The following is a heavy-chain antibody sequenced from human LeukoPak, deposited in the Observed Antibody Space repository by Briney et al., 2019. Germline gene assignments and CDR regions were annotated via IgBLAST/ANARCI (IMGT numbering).Heavy chain of an antibody. CDR2: ISSSSSYI. D-gene: IGHD3-22*01. Sequence: TGGSLRLSCAASGFTFSSYSMNWVRQAPGKGLEWVSSISSSSSYIYYADSVKGRFTISRDNAKNSLYLQMNSLRAEDTAVYYCARDNYDSSTPYYFDYWGQGTLVTVFS. J-gene: IGHJ4*02. V-gene: IGHV3-21*01. CDR3: ARDNYDSSTPYYFDY. CDR1: GFTFSSYS.